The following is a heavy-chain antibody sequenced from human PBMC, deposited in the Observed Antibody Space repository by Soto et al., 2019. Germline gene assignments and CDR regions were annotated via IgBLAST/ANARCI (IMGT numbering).Heavy chain of an antibody. D-gene: IGHD6-19*01. CDR3: ERSRVFIAVAGMVNYYYYHGMDV. J-gene: IGHJ6*02. CDR2: TYYRSKWYI. V-gene: IGHV6-1*01. CDR1: GDSVSSDSAS. Sequence: SQTLSLTCVISGDSVSSDSASWNWIRQSPSRGLEWLGRTYYRSKWYIEYAPSVQSRITINPDTSKNQLSLQLNSLTPEDTAVYSCERSRVFIAVAGMVNYYYYHGMDVWGQGTTVTVSS.